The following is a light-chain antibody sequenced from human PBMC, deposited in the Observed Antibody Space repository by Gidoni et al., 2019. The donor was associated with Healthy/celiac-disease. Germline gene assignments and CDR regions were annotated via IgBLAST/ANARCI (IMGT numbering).Light chain of an antibody. CDR1: QSVSSN. Sequence: EIVMTQSPATLSVSPGERATLSCRASQSVSSNLAWYQQKPGQAPRLLIYGASTRATGSPARFSGSGSGREFTLTISSLQSEDFAVYYCQKYNNWTPRLTFGGGTKVEIK. CDR2: GAS. J-gene: IGKJ4*01. V-gene: IGKV3D-15*01. CDR3: QKYNNWTPRLT.